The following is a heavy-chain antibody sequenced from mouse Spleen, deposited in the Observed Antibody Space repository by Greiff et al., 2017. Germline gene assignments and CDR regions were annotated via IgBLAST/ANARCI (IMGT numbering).Heavy chain of an antibody. Sequence: EVQLQQSGPGLVKPSQSLSLTCSVTGYSITSGYYWNWIRQFPGNKLEWMGYISYDGSNNYNPSLKNRISITRDTSKNQFFLKLNSVTTEDTATYYCARDTGLRLFAYWGQGTLVTVSA. CDR2: ISYDGSN. J-gene: IGHJ3*01. V-gene: IGHV3-6*01. D-gene: IGHD2-4*01. CDR3: ARDTGLRLFAY. CDR1: GYSITSGYY.